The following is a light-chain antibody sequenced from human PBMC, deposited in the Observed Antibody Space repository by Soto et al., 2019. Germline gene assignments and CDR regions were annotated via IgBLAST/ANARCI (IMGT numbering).Light chain of an antibody. V-gene: IGKV3-20*01. J-gene: IGKJ3*01. CDR2: GAS. Sequence: IVLTQSPGTLSLSPGERATLSCRASQSVSSSYLAWYQQKPGQAPGLLIYGASSRATGIPDRFSGSGSGTDFTLTISRLEPEDFAVYYCQQYGSSRITFGPGTKVDI. CDR1: QSVSSSY. CDR3: QQYGSSRIT.